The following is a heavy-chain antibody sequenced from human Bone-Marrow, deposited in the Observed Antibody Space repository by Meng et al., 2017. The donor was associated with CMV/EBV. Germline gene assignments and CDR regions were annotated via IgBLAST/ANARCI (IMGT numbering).Heavy chain of an antibody. CDR3: ARGTYYDFWSGLSPSPFDY. CDR2: IYPGDSDT. V-gene: IGHV5-51*01. CDR1: GYSFTSYW. D-gene: IGHD3-3*01. Sequence: GESLKISCKGSGYSFTSYWIGWVRQMPGKGLEWMRIIYPGDSDTRYSPSFQGQVTISADKSISTAYLQWSSLKASDTAMYYCARGTYYDFWSGLSPSPFDYWGQGTLVTVSS. J-gene: IGHJ4*02.